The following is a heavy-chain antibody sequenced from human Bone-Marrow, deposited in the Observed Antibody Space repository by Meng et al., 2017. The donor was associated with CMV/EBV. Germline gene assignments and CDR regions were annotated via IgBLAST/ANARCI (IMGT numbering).Heavy chain of an antibody. CDR2: INNNSSNT. V-gene: IGHV1-8*01. D-gene: IGHD1-1*01. CDR3: ARGRSWSYLAY. J-gene: IGHJ4*02. CDR1: GYTFTSYD. Sequence: SCKASGYTFTSYDINWVRQATGQGLEWMGWINNNSSNTGYAQKFQGRVTMTRNTSISTAYMELSSLRSEDTAVYYCARGRSWSYLAYWGQGTLVTVSS.